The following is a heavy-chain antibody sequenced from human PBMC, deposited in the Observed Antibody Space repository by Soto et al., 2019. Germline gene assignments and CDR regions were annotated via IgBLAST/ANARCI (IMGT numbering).Heavy chain of an antibody. Sequence: GGSLRLSCAASGFTFSSYWMSWVRQAPGKGLEWVANIKQDGSEKYYVDSVKGRFTISRDKAKNSLYLQMNSLRAEDTAVYYCARDLDYYSNYGHYYYGMDVWGQGTTVTVSS. D-gene: IGHD4-4*01. CDR1: GFTFSSYW. CDR2: IKQDGSEK. V-gene: IGHV3-7*05. J-gene: IGHJ6*02. CDR3: ARDLDYYSNYGHYYYGMDV.